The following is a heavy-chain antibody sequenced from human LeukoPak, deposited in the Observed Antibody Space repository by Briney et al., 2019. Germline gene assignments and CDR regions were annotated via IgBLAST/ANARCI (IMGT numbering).Heavy chain of an antibody. CDR1: GGTFSSYT. V-gene: IGHV1-69*04. J-gene: IGHJ4*02. D-gene: IGHD3-10*01. CDR2: IIPILGIA. CDR3: ARDAFRVITMVRGVDY. Sequence: SVKVSCKASGGTFSSYTISWVRQAPGQGLEWMGRIIPILGIANYAQKFQGRVTITADKSTSTAYMELSSLRSEDTAVYYCARDAFRVITMVRGVDYWGQGTLVTVSS.